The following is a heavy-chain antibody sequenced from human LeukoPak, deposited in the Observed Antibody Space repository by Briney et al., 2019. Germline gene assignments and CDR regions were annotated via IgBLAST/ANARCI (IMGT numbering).Heavy chain of an antibody. CDR2: ISSSSSTI. J-gene: IGHJ4*02. D-gene: IGHD2-2*01. CDR3: AKVLGVVVSAASRPLDY. CDR1: GFTFSSYS. V-gene: IGHV3-48*04. Sequence: GGSLRLSCAASGFTFSSYSMNWVRQAPGKGLEWVSYISSSSSTIYYADSVKGGFTISRDNAKNSLYLQMNSLRAEDTAVYYCAKVLGVVVSAASRPLDYWGQGTRVTVSS.